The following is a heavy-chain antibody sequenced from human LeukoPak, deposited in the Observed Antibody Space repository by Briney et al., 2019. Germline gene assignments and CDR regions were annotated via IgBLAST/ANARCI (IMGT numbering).Heavy chain of an antibody. CDR2: VYYSGST. CDR1: GDSVSSGSYY. J-gene: IGHJ4*02. D-gene: IGHD3-22*01. CDR3: ARVNFYDSSGLDC. Sequence: PSETLSLTCTVSGDSVSSGSYYWSWIRQPPGRGLEWIGYVYYSGSTNYNPALKSRVTISVDTSKNQFSLKLSSVTAADTAVHYCARVNFYDSSGLDCWGQGTLVTVSS. V-gene: IGHV4-61*01.